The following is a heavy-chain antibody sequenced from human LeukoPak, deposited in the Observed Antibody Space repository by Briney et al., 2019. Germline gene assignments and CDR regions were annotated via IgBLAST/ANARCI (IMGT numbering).Heavy chain of an antibody. D-gene: IGHD2-2*02. Sequence: GGSLRLSCAASGFTFSSYWMSWVRQAPGKGLEWVANIKQDGSEKYYVDSVKGRFTISRDNAKNSLYLQMNSLRAEDTAVYYCARIYCSSTSCYKYYYGMDVWGQGTTVTVSS. J-gene: IGHJ6*02. CDR3: ARIYCSSTSCYKYYYGMDV. V-gene: IGHV3-7*01. CDR1: GFTFSSYW. CDR2: IKQDGSEK.